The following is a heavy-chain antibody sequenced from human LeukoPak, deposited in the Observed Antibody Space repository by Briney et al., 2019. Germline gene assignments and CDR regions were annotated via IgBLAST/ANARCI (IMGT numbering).Heavy chain of an antibody. J-gene: IGHJ6*02. Sequence: GGSLRLSCAASGFTFSSYAMSWVRQAPGKGLEWVSAISGSGGSTYYADSVKGRFTITRDNSKNTLYLQMNSLRAEDTAVYYCAKDKGWGYSAYDFYGMDVWGQGTTVTVSS. CDR1: GFTFSSYA. V-gene: IGHV3-23*01. D-gene: IGHD5-12*01. CDR2: ISGSGGST. CDR3: AKDKGWGYSAYDFYGMDV.